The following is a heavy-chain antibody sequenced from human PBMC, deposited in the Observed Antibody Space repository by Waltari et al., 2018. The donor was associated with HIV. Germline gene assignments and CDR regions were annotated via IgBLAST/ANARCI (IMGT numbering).Heavy chain of an antibody. V-gene: IGHV4-61*02. CDR2: LYTSGST. J-gene: IGHJ6*02. CDR1: GRSTNSGRYY. D-gene: IGHD2-21*02. Sequence: QVQLQESGPGLVKTSQPLSLTCTVSGRSTNSGRYYWNWIRQPAGKRLEWIGRLYTSGSTNYNPSLKSRVTMTADTSKNQFSLRLTSVTASDTAIYYCARTSTGSDYYYQVDVWGQGTTVTVS. CDR3: ARTSTGSDYYYQVDV.